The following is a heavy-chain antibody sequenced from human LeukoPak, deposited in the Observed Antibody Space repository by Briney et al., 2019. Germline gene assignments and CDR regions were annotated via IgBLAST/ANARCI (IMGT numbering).Heavy chain of an antibody. CDR3: ARVDSYGPRGYFDY. D-gene: IGHD5-18*01. CDR1: GGSISSYY. J-gene: IGHJ4*02. CDR2: IFYSGST. Sequence: SETLSLTCTVSGGSISSYYWSWIRQPPGKGLEWIGYIFYSGSTNYNPSLKSRVTISVDTSKNQFSLKLSSVTAADTAVYYCARVDSYGPRGYFDYWGQGTLVTVSS. V-gene: IGHV4-59*12.